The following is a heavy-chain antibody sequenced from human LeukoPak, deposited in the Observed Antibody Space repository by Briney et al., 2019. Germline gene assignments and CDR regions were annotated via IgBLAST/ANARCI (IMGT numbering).Heavy chain of an antibody. CDR3: ARVSDWNFNY. Sequence: GGSLRLSCAASGFTFDDYAMHWVRQAPGKGLVWVARINSDGRSTNYGDSVKGRFTISRDNAKNTLYLQMNSLRAEDTAVYYCARVSDWNFNYWGQGTLVTVSS. CDR2: INSDGRST. V-gene: IGHV3-74*01. CDR1: GFTFDDYA. D-gene: IGHD3/OR15-3a*01. J-gene: IGHJ4*02.